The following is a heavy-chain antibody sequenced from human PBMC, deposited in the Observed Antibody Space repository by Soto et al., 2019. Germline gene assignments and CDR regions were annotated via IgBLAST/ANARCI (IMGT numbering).Heavy chain of an antibody. CDR2: IYHSGST. CDR1: VGSISSSYW. CDR3: VTSLNYDFWRDGGRHYYFDY. V-gene: IGHV4-4*02. J-gene: IGHJ4*02. D-gene: IGHD3-3*01. Sequence: PSETLSLTCAFSVGSISSSYWWNWVRQPPGKGLEWIGKIYHSGSTNYNPSLKNRVTISVDKSNNQFSLRLSSVTAADTAVYFCVTSLNYDFWRDGGRHYYFDYWGQGTLVSVSS.